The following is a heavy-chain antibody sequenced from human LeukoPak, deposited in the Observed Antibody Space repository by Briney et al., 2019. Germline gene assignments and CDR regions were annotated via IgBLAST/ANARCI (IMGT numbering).Heavy chain of an antibody. CDR2: FDPEDGET. CDR3: ATLLRDFWSGSQNWFDP. J-gene: IGHJ5*02. Sequence: ASVKVSCKVSGYTLTELSMHWVRQAPGKGLEWMGGFDPEDGETIYAQKFQGKVTMTEDTSTDTAYMELSSLRSEDTAVYYCATLLRDFWSGSQNWFDPWGQGTLATVSS. V-gene: IGHV1-24*01. CDR1: GYTLTELS. D-gene: IGHD3-3*01.